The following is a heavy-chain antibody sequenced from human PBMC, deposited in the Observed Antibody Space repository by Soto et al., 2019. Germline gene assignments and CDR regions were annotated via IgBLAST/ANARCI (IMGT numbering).Heavy chain of an antibody. CDR2: ISSDGHNK. J-gene: IGHJ4*02. D-gene: IGHD6-19*01. CDR1: GFTFNNFA. V-gene: IGHV3-30-3*01. CDR3: TKDRSSGWYESFDY. Sequence: GGSLRLSCAASGFTFNNFAMHWVRQAPGKGLDWLALISSDGHNKYYSDSVKGRFTISRDNSINTLYLHMNSLRAEDTAIYYCTKDRSSGWYESFDYWGQGTLVTVSS.